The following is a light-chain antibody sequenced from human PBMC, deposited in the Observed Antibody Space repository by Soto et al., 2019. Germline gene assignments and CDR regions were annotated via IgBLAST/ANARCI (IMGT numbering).Light chain of an antibody. V-gene: IGKV3-20*01. CDR1: QSVSSSY. J-gene: IGKJ2*01. Sequence: EIVLTQSPGTLSLSPGERATLSCRASQSVSSSYLAWYQHKPGQAPRLLIYGESSRATGIPDRFSGSGSGTVFTLAIIRLEPEDFAVYYCQQYASSPHTFGQGTKLEIK. CDR2: GES. CDR3: QQYASSPHT.